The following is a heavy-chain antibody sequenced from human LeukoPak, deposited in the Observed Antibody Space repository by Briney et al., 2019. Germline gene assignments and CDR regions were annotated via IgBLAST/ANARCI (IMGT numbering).Heavy chain of an antibody. Sequence: GGSLRLSCAASGFSFSSYGMSWVRQAPGKGLEWVSAISDSGGNTYYADSVKGRLTISRDNSKNTLYLQMGSLRAEDMAVYYCARSYIPSRNQLSVVVTAIDYWGQGTLVTVSS. CDR3: ARSYIPSRNQLSVVVTAIDY. V-gene: IGHV3-23*01. CDR1: GFSFSSYG. CDR2: ISDSGGNT. J-gene: IGHJ4*02. D-gene: IGHD2-21*02.